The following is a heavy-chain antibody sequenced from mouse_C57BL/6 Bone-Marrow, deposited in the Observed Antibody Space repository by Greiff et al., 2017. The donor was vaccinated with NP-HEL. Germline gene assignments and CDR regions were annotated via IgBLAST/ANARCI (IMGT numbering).Heavy chain of an antibody. Sequence: QVQLQQSGAELVKPGASVKLSCKASGYTFTSYWMHWVKQRPGQVLEWIGMIHPNSGSTNYNEKFKSKATLTVDKSSSTAYMQLSSLTSEDSAVYYCLYYYGSRDYWGQGTTLTVSS. D-gene: IGHD1-1*01. CDR2: IHPNSGST. CDR3: LYYYGSRDY. J-gene: IGHJ2*01. V-gene: IGHV1-64*01. CDR1: GYTFTSYW.